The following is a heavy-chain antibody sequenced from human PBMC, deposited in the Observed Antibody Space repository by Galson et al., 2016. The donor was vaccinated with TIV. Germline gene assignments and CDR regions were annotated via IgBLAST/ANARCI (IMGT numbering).Heavy chain of an antibody. CDR3: AKASLAAAGHEGAFDF. CDR1: GFTFSLYG. Sequence: SLRLSRAASGFTFSLYGMHWVRQAPGKGLEWVAAISSDGRNEYYGDSVKGRFTVSRDNSKNTVSLQMNSLRAEDTAVYYCAKASLAAAGHEGAFDFWGQGTLVTVSS. D-gene: IGHD6-13*01. V-gene: IGHV3-30*18. CDR2: ISSDGRNE. J-gene: IGHJ4*02.